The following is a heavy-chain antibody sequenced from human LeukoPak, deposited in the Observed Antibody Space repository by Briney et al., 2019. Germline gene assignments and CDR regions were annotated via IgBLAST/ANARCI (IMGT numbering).Heavy chain of an antibody. CDR2: IHSGGSA. Sequence: GGSLRLSCAASGFIVSSKYMSWVRQAPGKGLEWVSVIHSGGSAYYADSVKGRFTISRDNSKNTLYLQMNSLRAEDTAAYYCARIDYGDYYWGQGALVTVSS. D-gene: IGHD4-17*01. CDR1: GFIVSSKY. CDR3: ARIDYGDYY. J-gene: IGHJ4*02. V-gene: IGHV3-66*01.